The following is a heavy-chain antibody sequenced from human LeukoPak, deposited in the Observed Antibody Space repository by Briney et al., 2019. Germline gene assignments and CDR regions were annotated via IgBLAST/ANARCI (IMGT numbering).Heavy chain of an antibody. J-gene: IGHJ5*02. Sequence: PSETLSLTCSVSGDSIAATSYYWAWIRQPPGKRLQWIGSIYYGGNINYDPSLQSRVTIPIDTSKNQFSLSLTSVTAADTAVYFCARQIRYTYDPNWFHPWGQGNRVSVSS. V-gene: IGHV4-39*01. CDR3: ARQIRYTYDPNWFHP. CDR1: GDSIAATSYY. CDR2: IYYGGNI. D-gene: IGHD5-12*01.